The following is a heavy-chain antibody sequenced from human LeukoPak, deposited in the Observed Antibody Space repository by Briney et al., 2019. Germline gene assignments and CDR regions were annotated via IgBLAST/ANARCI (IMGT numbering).Heavy chain of an antibody. J-gene: IGHJ4*02. V-gene: IGHV3-23*01. D-gene: IGHD3-22*01. CDR2: IGASGLNT. CDR3: AKNWDDYDSSGPIDH. Sequence: GGSLRLSCAASGFSFSAYAMSWVRQAPGKGPEWVSGIGASGLNTYYADTVKGRLTISRDNSNNAVYLQLYSLRVEDTAVYYCAKNWDDYDSSGPIDHWGQGALVTVSS. CDR1: GFSFSAYA.